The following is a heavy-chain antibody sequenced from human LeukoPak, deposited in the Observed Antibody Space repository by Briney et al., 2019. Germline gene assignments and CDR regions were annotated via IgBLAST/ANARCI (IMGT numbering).Heavy chain of an antibody. V-gene: IGHV4-34*01. J-gene: IGHJ4*02. CDR3: AGGQSGNYDY. D-gene: IGHD3-3*01. Sequence: SETLSLTCAVYGGSFSGYYWSWIRQPPGKGLEWIGEINHSGSTNYNPSLKSRVTISVDTSKNQFSLKLSSVTAADTAVYYCAGGQSGNYDYWGQGTLVTVSS. CDR2: INHSGST. CDR1: GGSFSGYY.